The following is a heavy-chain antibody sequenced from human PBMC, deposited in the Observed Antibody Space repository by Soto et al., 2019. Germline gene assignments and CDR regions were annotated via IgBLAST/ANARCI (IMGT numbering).Heavy chain of an antibody. Sequence: EVQLVESGGDLVKPGGSLRLSCAASGLTFNIAWMNWVRQAPGKGLEWVGRIKSKTAGETTDYAAPVKGRFTISRDDSKNTLFLQMNSLKTEDTALYYCTSEDYDSSGQRNWGQGTLVTVSS. D-gene: IGHD3-22*01. J-gene: IGHJ4*02. CDR3: TSEDYDSSGQRN. CDR1: GLTFNIAW. V-gene: IGHV3-15*07. CDR2: IKSKTAGETT.